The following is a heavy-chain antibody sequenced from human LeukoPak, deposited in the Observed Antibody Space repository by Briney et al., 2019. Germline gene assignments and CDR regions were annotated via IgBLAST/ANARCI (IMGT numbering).Heavy chain of an antibody. CDR3: AREWAAAAAFDI. CDR1: GGTFSSYA. Sequence: PRASVKVSCKASGGTFSSYAISWVRQAPGQGLEWMGGIIPIFGTANYAQKFQGRVTITADESTSTAYMELSRLRSDDTAVYYCAREWAAAAAFDIWGQGTMVTVSS. CDR2: IIPIFGTA. D-gene: IGHD6-13*01. V-gene: IGHV1-69*13. J-gene: IGHJ3*02.